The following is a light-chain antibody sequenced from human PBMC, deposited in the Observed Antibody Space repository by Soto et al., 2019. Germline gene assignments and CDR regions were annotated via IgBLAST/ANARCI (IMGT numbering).Light chain of an antibody. V-gene: IGKV3-11*01. CDR2: DAY. CDR3: QQRHMWPIP. CDR1: QSFRGL. Sequence: EVVLTHSPFTLSLSPGERATLSCRASQSFRGLLAWYQQKPGQAPRLLIYDAYNRATGIPPRFSGSGSGTDFTLTIRSLEPEDSAVYYCQQRHMWPIPFGQGTRLEIK. J-gene: IGKJ5*01.